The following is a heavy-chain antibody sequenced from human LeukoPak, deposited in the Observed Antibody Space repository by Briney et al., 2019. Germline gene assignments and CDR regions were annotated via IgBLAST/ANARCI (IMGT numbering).Heavy chain of an antibody. Sequence: PGGSLRLSCAASGFTFSNAWMTWVRQAPGKGLEWVGRIKSKTAGGTIDYAAPVKGRFTISRDDSKNTLYLQMNSLKTEDSAVYYCTTGESMVGSTIHIRWADWGQGTLVTVSS. V-gene: IGHV3-15*01. D-gene: IGHD1-26*01. CDR1: GFTFSNAW. CDR2: IKSKTAGGTI. J-gene: IGHJ4*02. CDR3: TTGESMVGSTIHIRWAD.